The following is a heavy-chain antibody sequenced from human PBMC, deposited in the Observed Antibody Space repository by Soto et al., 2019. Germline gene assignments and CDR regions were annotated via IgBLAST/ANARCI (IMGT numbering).Heavy chain of an antibody. CDR3: ARVTDYGDDAFDI. J-gene: IGHJ3*02. V-gene: IGHV3-74*01. Sequence: GGSLRLSCAASGSTFSSYWMHWVRQAPGKGLVWVSRINSDGSSTSYADSVKGRFTISRDNAKNTLYLQMNSLRAEDTAVYYCARVTDYGDDAFDIWGQGTMVTVSS. CDR2: INSDGSST. D-gene: IGHD4-17*01. CDR1: GSTFSSYW.